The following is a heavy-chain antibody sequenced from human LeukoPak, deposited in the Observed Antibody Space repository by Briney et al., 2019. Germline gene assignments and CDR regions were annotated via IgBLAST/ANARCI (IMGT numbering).Heavy chain of an antibody. CDR1: GFTVSSNY. Sequence: GGSLRLSCAASGFTVSSNYMNWVRQAPGKGLEWVSVIYGGGNIYYADSVKGRFTISRDNSRSTLYLQMNSLRAEDTAVYYCAKDAGPQQLVFFDSWGQGTLVTVSS. D-gene: IGHD6-6*01. CDR3: AKDAGPQQLVFFDS. CDR2: IYGGGNI. V-gene: IGHV3-53*01. J-gene: IGHJ4*02.